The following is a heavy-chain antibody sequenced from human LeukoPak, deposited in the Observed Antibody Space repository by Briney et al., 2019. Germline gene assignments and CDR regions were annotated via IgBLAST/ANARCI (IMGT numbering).Heavy chain of an antibody. D-gene: IGHD3-9*01. Sequence: GGSLRLSCAASGFTVSSTFMSWVRQAPGKGLEWVSVIYSGGSTYYADSVKGRFTISRDNSKNTLYLQMNSLRVEDTAVYYCALGLVTDYWGQGTLVTVSS. CDR2: IYSGGST. CDR3: ALGLVTDY. V-gene: IGHV3-66*01. CDR1: GFTVSSTF. J-gene: IGHJ4*02.